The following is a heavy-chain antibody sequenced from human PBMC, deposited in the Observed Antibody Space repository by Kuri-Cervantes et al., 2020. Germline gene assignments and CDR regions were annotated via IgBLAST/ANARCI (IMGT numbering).Heavy chain of an antibody. D-gene: IGHD2-2*01. V-gene: IGHV3-48*04. Sequence: GESLKISCSASGFNFRSYSMNWVRQAPGKGLEWLSYISGSNKTLYYADSVKGRFTISRDNAKNSLYLQMNSLRAEDTAVYYCARCMRYQLQTWGQGILVTVSS. CDR1: GFNFRSYS. CDR3: ARCMRYQLQT. CDR2: ISGSNKTL. J-gene: IGHJ4*02.